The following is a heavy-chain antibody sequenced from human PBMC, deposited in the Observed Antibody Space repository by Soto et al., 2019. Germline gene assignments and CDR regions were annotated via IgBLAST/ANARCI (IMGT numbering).Heavy chain of an antibody. J-gene: IGHJ4*02. CDR1: GYTFTSYG. D-gene: IGHD2-21*01. V-gene: IGHV1-18*01. Sequence: ASVKVSCKASGYTFTSYGISWVRQAPGQGLEWMGWISAYNGNTNYAQKLQGRVTMTTDTSTSTAYMELRSLRSDDTAVYYCARDRDCGGDCYYYFDYWGQGTLVTVS. CDR3: ARDRDCGGDCYYYFDY. CDR2: ISAYNGNT.